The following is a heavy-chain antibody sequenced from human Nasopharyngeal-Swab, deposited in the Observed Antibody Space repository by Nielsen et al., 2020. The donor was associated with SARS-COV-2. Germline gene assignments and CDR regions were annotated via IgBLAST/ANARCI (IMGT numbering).Heavy chain of an antibody. J-gene: IGHJ4*02. Sequence: ASVKVSCKASGYTFTSYDINCVRQATGQGLEWMGWMNPNSGNTGYAQKFQGRVTMTRNTSTSTAYMELSSLRSADTAVYYCARGVNCQWLTRCYYFDYWGQGTLVTVSS. D-gene: IGHD6-19*01. CDR2: MNPNSGNT. CDR1: GYTFTSYD. CDR3: ARGVNCQWLTRCYYFDY. V-gene: IGHV1-8*02.